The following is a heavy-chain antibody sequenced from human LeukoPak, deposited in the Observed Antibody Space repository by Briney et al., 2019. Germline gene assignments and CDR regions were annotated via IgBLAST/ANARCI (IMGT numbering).Heavy chain of an antibody. CDR3: ARVPIDYSGNSGVDY. V-gene: IGHV3-11*05. CDR1: GFTFSDYY. D-gene: IGHD4-23*01. CDR2: ISSSSSYT. Sequence: GGSLRLSCAASGFTFSDYYMSWIRQAPGKGLEWVSYISSSSSYTNYADSVKGRFTISRDNAKNSLYLQMNSLRAEDTAVYYCARVPIDYSGNSGVDYWGQGTLVTVSS. J-gene: IGHJ4*02.